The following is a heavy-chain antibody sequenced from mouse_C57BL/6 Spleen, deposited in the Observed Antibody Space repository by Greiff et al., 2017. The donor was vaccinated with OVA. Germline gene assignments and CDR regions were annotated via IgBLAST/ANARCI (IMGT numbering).Heavy chain of an antibody. D-gene: IGHD2-4*01. Sequence: EVQLQESGPGLVKPSQSLSLTCSVTGYSITSGYYWNWIRQFPGNKLEWMGYISYDGSNNYNPSLKNRISITRDTSKNQFFLKLNSVTTEDTATYYCARGDDYPYYAMDYWGQGTSVTVSS. CDR2: ISYDGSN. V-gene: IGHV3-6*01. CDR1: GYSITSGYY. J-gene: IGHJ4*01. CDR3: ARGDDYPYYAMDY.